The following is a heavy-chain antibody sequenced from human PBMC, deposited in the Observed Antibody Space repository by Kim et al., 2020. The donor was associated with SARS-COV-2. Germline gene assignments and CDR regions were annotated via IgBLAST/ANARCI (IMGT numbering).Heavy chain of an antibody. D-gene: IGHD3-10*01. Sequence: GGSLRLSCAASGFTFSSYSMNWVRQAPGKGLEWVSSISSSSSYIYYADSVKGRFTISRDNAKNSLYLQMNSLRAEDTAVYYCARALVWVVRGVTIRGRRWFDPWGQGTLVTVSS. V-gene: IGHV3-21*01. CDR2: ISSSSSYI. CDR3: ARALVWVVRGVTIRGRRWFDP. CDR1: GFTFSSYS. J-gene: IGHJ5*02.